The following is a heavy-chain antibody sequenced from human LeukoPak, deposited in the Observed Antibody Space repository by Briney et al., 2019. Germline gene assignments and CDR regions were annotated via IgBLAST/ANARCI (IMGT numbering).Heavy chain of an antibody. CDR1: GYDFTSVG. D-gene: IGHD6-19*01. V-gene: IGHV1-18*01. CDR2: ISPSNGST. Sequence: ASVKVSCKASGYDFTSVGITWVRRAPGQGLEWMGWISPSNGSTRYAQKFQGRVAMTTDTSTTTAYMELRGLRFNDTAVYYCARAGPGSGWYFDYWGQGTLVTVS. CDR3: ARAGPGSGWYFDY. J-gene: IGHJ4*02.